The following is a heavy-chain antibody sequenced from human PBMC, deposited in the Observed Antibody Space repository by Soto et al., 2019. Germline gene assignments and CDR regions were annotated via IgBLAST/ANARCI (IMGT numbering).Heavy chain of an antibody. D-gene: IGHD3-22*01. J-gene: IGHJ5*02. V-gene: IGHV4-31*03. CDR1: GGSISSGGYY. Sequence: QVQLQESGPGLVKPSQTLSLTCTVSGGSISSGGYYWGWIRQHPGKGLEWIGYIYYSGSTYYNPSLKSRVTISVDTSKNQFSLKLSSVTAAATAVYYCARATYYYDSSGRSGWFDPWGQGTLVTVSS. CDR3: ARATYYYDSSGRSGWFDP. CDR2: IYYSGST.